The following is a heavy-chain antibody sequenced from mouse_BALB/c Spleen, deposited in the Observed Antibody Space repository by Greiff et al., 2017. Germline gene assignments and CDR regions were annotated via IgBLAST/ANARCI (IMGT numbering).Heavy chain of an antibody. Sequence: QVQLQQSGAELVRPGVSVKISCKGSGYTFTDYAMHWVKQSHAKSLEWIGVISTYYGDASYNQKFKGKATMTVDKSSSTAYMELARLTSEDSAIYYCARDDYDGRADYWGQGTSVTVSS. CDR3: ARDDYDGRADY. CDR2: ISTYYGDA. CDR1: GYTFTDYA. V-gene: IGHV1S137*01. D-gene: IGHD2-4*01. J-gene: IGHJ4*01.